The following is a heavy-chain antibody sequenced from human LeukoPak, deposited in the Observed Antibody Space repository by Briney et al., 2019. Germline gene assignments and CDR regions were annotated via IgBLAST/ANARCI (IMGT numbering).Heavy chain of an antibody. CDR1: GGSFQSFY. J-gene: IGHJ6*03. D-gene: IGHD2-2*01. CDR3: ARPVDCSSTICTGPMDV. V-gene: IGHV4-34*01. Sequence: SETLSLTCAVYGGSFQSFYWTWVRQFPGRGLEWIGEIDHIGRTKYNPSLKSRLTISIDRSKNQFSLRLASVAAADTAVYFCARPVDCSSTICTGPMDVWGRGTTVTVSS. CDR2: IDHIGRT.